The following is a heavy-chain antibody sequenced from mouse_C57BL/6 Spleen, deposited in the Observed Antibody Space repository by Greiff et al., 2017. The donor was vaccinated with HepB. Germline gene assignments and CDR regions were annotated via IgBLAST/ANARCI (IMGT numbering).Heavy chain of an antibody. J-gene: IGHJ1*03. CDR1: GISITTGNYR. CDR3: ARERGAGYYWYFDV. Sequence: EVQLQESGPGLVKPSQTVFLTCTVTGISITTGNYRWSWIRQFPGNKLEWIGYIYYSGTITYNPSLTSRTTITSDTPKNQFFLEMNSLTAEDTATYYCARERGAGYYWYFDVWGTGTTVTVSS. V-gene: IGHV3-5*01. D-gene: IGHD3-3*01. CDR2: IYYSGTI.